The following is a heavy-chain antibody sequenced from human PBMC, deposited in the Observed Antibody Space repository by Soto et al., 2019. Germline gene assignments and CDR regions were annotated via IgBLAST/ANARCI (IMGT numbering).Heavy chain of an antibody. CDR3: ARLRHLWYSSSPTRMDV. Sequence: SGPTLVNPTQTLTLTCTCSGFSLSTSGMCVSWIRQPPGKALEWLARIDWDDDKYYSTSLKTRLTISKDTSKNQVVLTMTNMDPVDTATYYCARLRHLWYSSSPTRMDVWGKGTTVTVSS. V-gene: IGHV2-70*11. CDR1: GFSLSTSGMC. J-gene: IGHJ6*03. D-gene: IGHD6-6*01. CDR2: IDWDDDK.